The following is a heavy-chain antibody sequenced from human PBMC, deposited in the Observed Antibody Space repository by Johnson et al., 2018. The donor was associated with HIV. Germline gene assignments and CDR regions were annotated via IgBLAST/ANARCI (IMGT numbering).Heavy chain of an antibody. CDR3: AKGDYGDYEGSDAFDI. J-gene: IGHJ3*02. V-gene: IGHV3-30-3*01. CDR1: GFTFSSYA. Sequence: QVQLVESGGGVVQPGRSLRLSCAASGFTFSSYAMHWVRQAPGKGLEWVAVISYDESNKYYAGSVKGRFTISRDNSKNMLYLQMNSLRAEDTAVYYCAKGDYGDYEGSDAFDIWGQGTMVTVSS. D-gene: IGHD4-17*01. CDR2: ISYDESNK.